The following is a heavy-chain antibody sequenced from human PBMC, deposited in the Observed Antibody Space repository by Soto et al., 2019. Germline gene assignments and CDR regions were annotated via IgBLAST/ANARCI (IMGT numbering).Heavy chain of an antibody. CDR3: ERDSGYGSGASVNHCLDY. V-gene: IGHV3-7*01. J-gene: IGHJ4*02. CDR2: IKMDASEK. CDR1: GFTFGSYC. D-gene: IGHD3-10*01. Sequence: PWGSRRRSWAASGFTFGSYCMCGIRQAPGKGPEWLATIKMDASEKKYVDSVKGRFTMSRDNAKNTLYLQMDSLRAEDTAVCYCERDSGYGSGASVNHCLDYWGQGTLVTVSS.